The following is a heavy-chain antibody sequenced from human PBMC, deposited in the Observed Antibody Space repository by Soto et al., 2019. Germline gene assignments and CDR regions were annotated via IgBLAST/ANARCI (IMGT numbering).Heavy chain of an antibody. D-gene: IGHD1-20*01. CDR2: INHSGST. CDR3: ATAKYNWNPDY. J-gene: IGHJ4*02. V-gene: IGHV4-34*01. CDR1: GGSFSGYY. Sequence: QVQLQQWGAGLLKPSETLSLTCAVYGGSFSGYYWSWIRQPPGKGLEWIGEINHSGSTNYNPSPKSRVTISVDTSKNQFSLKLSSVTAADTAVYYCATAKYNWNPDYWGQGTLVTVSS.